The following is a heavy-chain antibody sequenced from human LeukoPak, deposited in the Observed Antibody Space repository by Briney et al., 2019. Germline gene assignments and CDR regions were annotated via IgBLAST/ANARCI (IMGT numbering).Heavy chain of an antibody. V-gene: IGHV3-23*01. CDR2: ISGSGGST. CDR1: GFTFSSYG. D-gene: IGHD6-13*01. CDR3: AKGDRDPIRSHYSSSWFYDY. Sequence: GGSLRLSCAASGFTFSSYGMHWVRQAPGKGLEWVSAISGSGGSTYYADSVKGRFTISRDNSKNTLYLQMNSLRAEDTAVYYCAKGDRDPIRSHYSSSWFYDYWGQGTLVTVSS. J-gene: IGHJ4*02.